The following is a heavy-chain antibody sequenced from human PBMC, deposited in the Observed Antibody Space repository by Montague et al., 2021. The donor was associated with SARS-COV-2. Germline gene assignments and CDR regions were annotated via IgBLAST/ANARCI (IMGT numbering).Heavy chain of an antibody. D-gene: IGHD6-13*01. CDR3: ARVGRQQLVRLSGMDV. Sequence: SETLSLTCTVSGASISSSSYYWGWIRQSPGKGLEWIGSIYYSGSTYYNPSLKSRVTISVDTSKNQFSLKLSSVTAAGTAVYYCARVGRQQLVRLSGMDVWGQGTTVTVAS. J-gene: IGHJ6*02. CDR2: IYYSGST. V-gene: IGHV4-39*07. CDR1: GASISSSSYY.